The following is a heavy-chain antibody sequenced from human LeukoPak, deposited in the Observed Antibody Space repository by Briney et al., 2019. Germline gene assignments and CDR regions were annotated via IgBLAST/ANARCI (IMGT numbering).Heavy chain of an antibody. J-gene: IGHJ4*02. D-gene: IGHD6-13*01. CDR2: ISYDGSNK. CDR1: GFTFSSYG. Sequence: GGSLRLSCAASGFTFSSYGMHWVRQAPGKGLEWVAVISYDGSNKYYADSVKGRFTISRDNSKNTLYLQMNSLRAEDTAVYYCAKDKPRYSSSWYADYWGQGTLVTVSS. CDR3: AKDKPRYSSSWYADY. V-gene: IGHV3-30*18.